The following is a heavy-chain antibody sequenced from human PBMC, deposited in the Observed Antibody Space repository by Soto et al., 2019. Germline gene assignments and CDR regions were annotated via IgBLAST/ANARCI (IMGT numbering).Heavy chain of an antibody. J-gene: IGHJ4*02. CDR3: SRVYCSGGSCYPIDS. CDR2: ISAYNGNT. D-gene: IGHD2-15*01. Sequence: QVQLVQSGAEVKKPGASVKVSCKASGYTFTSYGISWVRQAPGQGLEWMGWISAYNGNTNYAQKLQGRVTMTTDTSRITAYMDLRSLRYDDTAVYYCSRVYCSGGSCYPIDSWGQGTLVTVSS. CDR1: GYTFTSYG. V-gene: IGHV1-18*04.